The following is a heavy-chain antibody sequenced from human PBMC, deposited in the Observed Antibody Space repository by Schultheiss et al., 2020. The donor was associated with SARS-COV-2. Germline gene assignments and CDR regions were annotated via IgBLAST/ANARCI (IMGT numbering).Heavy chain of an antibody. J-gene: IGHJ3*02. CDR1: GGSISSYY. CDR3: ARVRGIAAAVLDAFDI. V-gene: IGHV4-59*12. D-gene: IGHD6-13*01. Sequence: SETLSLTCTVSGGSISSYYWSWIRQPPGKGLEWIGYIYYSGSTNYNPSLKSRVTISVDTSKNQFSLKLSSVTAGDTAVYYCARVRGIAAAVLDAFDIWGQGTMVTVSS. CDR2: IYYSGST.